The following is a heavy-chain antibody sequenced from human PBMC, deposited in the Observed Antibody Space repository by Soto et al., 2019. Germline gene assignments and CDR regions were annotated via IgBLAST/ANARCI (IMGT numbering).Heavy chain of an antibody. V-gene: IGHV1-18*01. J-gene: IGHJ5*01. Sequence: GASVKVSCKASGYTFSNYAISWVRQAPGQGLEWMGWISVYNGNTKSAEKFQGRVTMTTDTSTSTAYMELRSLSSDDTVLYYCARDGRITVIRGPLPFDSWG. CDR1: GYTFSNYA. D-gene: IGHD3-10*01. CDR3: ARDGRITVIRGPLPFDS. CDR2: ISVYNGNT.